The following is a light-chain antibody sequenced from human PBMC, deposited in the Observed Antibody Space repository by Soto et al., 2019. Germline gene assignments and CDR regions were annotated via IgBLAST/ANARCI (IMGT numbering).Light chain of an antibody. CDR1: SSDVGGYKY. CDR2: AVS. V-gene: IGLV2-14*01. CDR3: ASYTSSSTSVI. Sequence: QSVLTQPASVSGSPGQSITISCTGTSSDVGGYKYVSWYQQHPDKAPKLIIFAVSNRPSGISSRFSGSKSGNTASLTISGLQAEDEADYYCASYTSSSTSVIFGRGTKLTVL. J-gene: IGLJ2*01.